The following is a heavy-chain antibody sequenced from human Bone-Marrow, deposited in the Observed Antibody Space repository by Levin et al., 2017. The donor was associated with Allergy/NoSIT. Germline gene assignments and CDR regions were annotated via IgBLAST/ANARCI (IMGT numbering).Heavy chain of an antibody. Sequence: KGLEWVALISYDGSKKYYADSVKGRFTISRDSSKNTLSLQMNSLRAEDTALYYCAREIAAAGTWFDYWGQGTLVTVSS. V-gene: IGHV3-30-3*01. D-gene: IGHD6-13*01. J-gene: IGHJ4*02. CDR3: AREIAAAGTWFDY. CDR2: ISYDGSKK.